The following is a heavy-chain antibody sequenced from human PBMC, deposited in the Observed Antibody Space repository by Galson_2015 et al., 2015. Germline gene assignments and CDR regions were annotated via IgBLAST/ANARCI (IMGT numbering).Heavy chain of an antibody. CDR3: AGGGPYSSSPHFDY. D-gene: IGHD6-6*01. J-gene: IGHJ4*02. Sequence: SETLSLTCTVSGGSISSYYWSWIRQPPGKGLEWIRYIYYSGSTNYNPSLKSRVTISVDTSKNQFSLKLSSVTAADTAVYYCAGGGPYSSSPHFDYWGQGTLVTVSS. V-gene: IGHV4-59*01. CDR1: GGSISSYY. CDR2: IYYSGST.